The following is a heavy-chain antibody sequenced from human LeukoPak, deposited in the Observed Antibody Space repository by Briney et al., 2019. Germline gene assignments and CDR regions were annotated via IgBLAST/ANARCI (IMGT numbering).Heavy chain of an antibody. D-gene: IGHD6-19*01. Sequence: SETLSLTCTVSGGSISSYYWSWIRRPPGKGLEWIGYIYYSGSTNYNPSLKSRVTISVDTSKNQFSLKLSSVTAADTAVYYCARAGIAVAGTPYYYYGMDVWGQGTTVTVSS. CDR1: GGSISSYY. CDR2: IYYSGST. J-gene: IGHJ6*02. V-gene: IGHV4-59*08. CDR3: ARAGIAVAGTPYYYYGMDV.